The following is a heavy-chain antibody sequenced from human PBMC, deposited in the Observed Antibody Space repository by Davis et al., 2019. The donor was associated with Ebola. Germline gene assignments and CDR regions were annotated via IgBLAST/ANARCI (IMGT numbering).Heavy chain of an antibody. Sequence: GESLKISCAASGFTFSTYSMNWVRQAPGKGLEWVSYISSGGSTIHYADSVKGRFTISRDNAKNSLYLQMNSLRAEDTAVYYCARGDFYDSSGSFIDAFDIWGQGTMVTVSS. V-gene: IGHV3-48*04. CDR1: GFTFSTYS. D-gene: IGHD3-22*01. CDR2: ISSGGSTI. J-gene: IGHJ3*02. CDR3: ARGDFYDSSGSFIDAFDI.